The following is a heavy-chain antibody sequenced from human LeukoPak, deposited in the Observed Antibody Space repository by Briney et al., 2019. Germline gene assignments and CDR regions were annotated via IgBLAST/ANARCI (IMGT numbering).Heavy chain of an antibody. D-gene: IGHD3-22*01. J-gene: IGHJ4*02. CDR3: ARVTAYYDSSGEHDY. V-gene: IGHV4-39*07. CDR2: IYYSGST. Sequence: SETLSLTCTVSGGSISSSSYYWGWIRQPPGKGLEWIGSIYYSGSTYYNPSLKSRVTISVDPSKNQFSLKLSSVTAADTAVYYCARVTAYYDSSGEHDYWGQGTLVTVSS. CDR1: GGSISSSSYY.